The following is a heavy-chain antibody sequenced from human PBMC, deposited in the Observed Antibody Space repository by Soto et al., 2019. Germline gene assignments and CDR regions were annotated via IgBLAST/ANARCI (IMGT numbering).Heavy chain of an antibody. CDR2: IIPMFGTA. J-gene: IGHJ4*02. D-gene: IGHD5-18*01. CDR3: ASGIQLWLRRINNGYSG. CDR1: GGTFSTYA. V-gene: IGHV1-69*12. Sequence: QVQLVQSGAEGKKPESSVKVSCKAPGGTFSTYAISWVRQAPGQGLEWMGGIIPMFGTANYAQRVQDRVTITANESTNTVYMELSSLRSEDTAVYFCASGIQLWLRRINNGYSGWGQGTLVTVSS.